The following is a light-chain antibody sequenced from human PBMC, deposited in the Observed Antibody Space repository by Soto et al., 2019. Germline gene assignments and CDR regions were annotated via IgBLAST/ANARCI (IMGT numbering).Light chain of an antibody. J-gene: IGKJ4*01. CDR2: WAS. CDR3: KQYYKTPLT. Sequence: DIVMTQSPDSLAVSLGERATINCKSSQSVLYSSDNKNYLAWYQQKPGQSPKLLFYWASTRESGVPARFSGSGSGTDFILTISSLQAEDVAVYFCKQYYKTPLTFGGGTKVEIK. CDR1: QSVLYSSDNKNY. V-gene: IGKV4-1*01.